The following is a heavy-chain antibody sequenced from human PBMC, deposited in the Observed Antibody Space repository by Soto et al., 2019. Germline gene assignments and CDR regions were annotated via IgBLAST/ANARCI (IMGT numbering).Heavy chain of an antibody. CDR1: GLSATSNY. Sequence: PGGALRLACAASGLSATSNYMSWVRQAPGEGLEWVMVIYSGGSTYYADSVNVKFTISRDNSKNTMYLQMNSLRAEDTAVYYCVSYYYDSSGSEHDYWGQGTLVTVSS. J-gene: IGHJ4*02. D-gene: IGHD3-22*01. CDR2: IYSGGST. CDR3: VSYYYDSSGSEHDY. V-gene: IGHV3-53*01.